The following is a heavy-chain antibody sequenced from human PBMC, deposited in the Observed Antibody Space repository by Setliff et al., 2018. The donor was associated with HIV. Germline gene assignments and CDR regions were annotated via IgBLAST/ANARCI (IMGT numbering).Heavy chain of an antibody. J-gene: IGHJ4*02. CDR1: GGSFSGYY. V-gene: IGHV4-34*01. CDR2: IPHNGGT. Sequence: SETLSLTCAVYGGSFSGYYWSWIRQPPGKGLEWIATIPHNGGTYYNPDPSLTGRVTISVDTSKNQFSLKLAFVTAADTAVYYCARYSTLTTNFDYWGQGTLVTVSS. D-gene: IGHD4-17*01. CDR3: ARYSTLTTNFDY.